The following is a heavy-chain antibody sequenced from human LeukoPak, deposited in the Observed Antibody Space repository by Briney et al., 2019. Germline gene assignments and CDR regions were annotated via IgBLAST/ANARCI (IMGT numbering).Heavy chain of an antibody. V-gene: IGHV3-74*01. D-gene: IGHD1-26*01. CDR2: XNSDGFST. J-gene: IGHJ4*02. CDR3: ARGTSGGYFDY. CDR1: GFTFSXFX. Sequence: PGGSLRLSCXASGFTFSXFXXXXXXQVXXXXXXWVSRXNSDGFSTXXXXSVXXXXXXSRDNAKNTLYLQMNSLRAEDTAVYYCARGTSGGYFDYWGQGTLVTVSS.